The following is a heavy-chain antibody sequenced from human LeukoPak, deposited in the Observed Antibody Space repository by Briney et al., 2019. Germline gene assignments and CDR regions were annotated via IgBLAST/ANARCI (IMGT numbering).Heavy chain of an antibody. V-gene: IGHV4-39*01. J-gene: IGHJ4*02. CDR1: GGSITSSSYY. Sequence: SETLSLTCTVSGGSITSSSYYWGWIRQPPGKGLEWIGSTYYSGSTYYNPFLKSRVTMSVDTSKNQFSLKLSSVTAADAAVYYCASTGVGASSSDFDYWGQGTLVTVSS. CDR2: TYYSGST. CDR3: ASTGVGASSSDFDY. D-gene: IGHD1-26*01.